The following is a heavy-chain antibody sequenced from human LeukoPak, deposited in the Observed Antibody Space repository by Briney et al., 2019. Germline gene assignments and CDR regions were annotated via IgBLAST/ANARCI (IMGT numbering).Heavy chain of an antibody. CDR1: GGSISSSY. CDR3: AKTRSSPSWFDP. CDR2: IYTNGGI. Sequence: PSETLSLTCTVSGGSISSSYWSWIRQPAGKGLEWIGRIYTNGGINYYPSLKSRVTISFDKSQNQLSLRLSSVTAADTAVYYCAKTRSSPSWFDPWGQGTLVTVSS. V-gene: IGHV4-4*07. J-gene: IGHJ5*02.